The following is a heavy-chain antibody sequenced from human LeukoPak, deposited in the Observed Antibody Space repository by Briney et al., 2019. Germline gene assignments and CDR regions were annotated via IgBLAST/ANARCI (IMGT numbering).Heavy chain of an antibody. CDR3: ARDGNYYYDTDDY. Sequence: PGGSLRLSCAASGFTFSSYWMNWARQPPGKGLEWIGEIYHSGSTNYNPSLKSRVTISVDKSKNQFSLKLSSVTAADTAVYYCARDGNYYYDTDDYWGQGTLVTVSS. V-gene: IGHV4-4*02. J-gene: IGHJ4*02. CDR1: GFTFSSYW. CDR2: IYHSGST. D-gene: IGHD3-22*01.